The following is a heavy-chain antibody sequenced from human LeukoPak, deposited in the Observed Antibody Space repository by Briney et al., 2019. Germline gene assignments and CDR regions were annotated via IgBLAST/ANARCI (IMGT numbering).Heavy chain of an antibody. V-gene: IGHV3-23*01. Sequence: GGSLRLSCAASGFTFSSYAVSWVRQARGRGLECVSVISGSGGSTYYADSVKGRFTISRDNSKNTVYLEMNSLRAEDTAVYYCAIENYGDSTGGRFQHWGQGTLVTVSS. CDR2: ISGSGGST. CDR1: GFTFSSYA. D-gene: IGHD4-17*01. J-gene: IGHJ1*01. CDR3: AIENYGDSTGGRFQH.